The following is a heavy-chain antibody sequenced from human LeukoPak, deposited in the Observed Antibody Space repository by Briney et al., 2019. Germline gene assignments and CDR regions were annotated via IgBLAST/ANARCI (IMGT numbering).Heavy chain of an antibody. J-gene: IGHJ6*02. Sequence: SETLSLTCTVSGGSISSYYWSWIRQPPGKGLEWIGDMYYSGSTNYNPSLKSRVTISVDTSKNQFSLKLSSVTAADTAVYYCARAQGSGGTTYYYYYGMDVWGQGTTVTVSS. CDR2: MYYSGST. V-gene: IGHV4-59*01. D-gene: IGHD1-1*01. CDR1: GGSISSYY. CDR3: ARAQGSGGTTYYYYYGMDV.